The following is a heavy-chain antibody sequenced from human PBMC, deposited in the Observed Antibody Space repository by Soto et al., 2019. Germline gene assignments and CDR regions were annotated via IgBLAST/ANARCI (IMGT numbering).Heavy chain of an antibody. D-gene: IGHD3-10*01. CDR1: GVSLSTSGVG. J-gene: IGHJ4*02. V-gene: IGHV2-5*02. CDR2: IYGDGDK. Sequence: QITLKESGPTLVKPTQTLTLTCTFSGVSLSTSGVGVGWIRQPPGKALEWLALIYGDGDKRYSPSLKSRLTITKATSENQVVLTMTNMDPVDTATYYCTHINGHKYYSSGSCFDYWGQGTLVTVSS. CDR3: THINGHKYYSSGSCFDY.